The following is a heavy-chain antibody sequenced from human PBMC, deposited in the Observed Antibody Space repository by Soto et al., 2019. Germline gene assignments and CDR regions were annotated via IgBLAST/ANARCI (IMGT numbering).Heavy chain of an antibody. Sequence: QVQLVQSGAEVKKPGSSVKVSCKASGGTFGSYAISWVRQAPGQGLEWMGGIIPITATADYAQKFQGRVTMTADEATSTVSMHLSSLRSEDTAVYYCARSQGSSTSLDIYYYYFYGMDVWCQGTTVTVPS. CDR3: ARSQGSSTSLDIYYYYFYGMDV. V-gene: IGHV1-69*01. D-gene: IGHD2-2*01. J-gene: IGHJ6*02. CDR1: GGTFGSYA. CDR2: IIPITATA.